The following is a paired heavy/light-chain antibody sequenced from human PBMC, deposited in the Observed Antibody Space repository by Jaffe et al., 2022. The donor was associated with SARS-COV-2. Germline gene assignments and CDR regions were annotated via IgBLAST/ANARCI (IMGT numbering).Heavy chain of an antibody. D-gene: IGHD2-15*01. CDR2: LSGSGGST. Sequence: EVQLMESGGGLIQPGGSLRLSCAASGFTFSNYAMSWVRQAPGKGLEWVSGLSGSGGSTFYAVSVKGRFTISRDNSKNTLYLQMNSLRAEDSAVYYCARGRTPCSGGTCYREFDYWGQGTLVTVSS. CDR3: ARGRTPCSGGTCYREFDY. CDR1: GFTFSNYA. V-gene: IGHV3-23*01. J-gene: IGHJ4*02.
Light chain of an antibody. V-gene: IGKV1-5*03. CDR3: QHYNSYPYT. CDR2: KAS. J-gene: IGKJ2*01. Sequence: DIQMTQSPSTLSASVGDRVTITCRASQSISNLLAWYQQKPGKAPKLLIYKASNLETGVPSRFSGSGSGTEFTLTISSLQPDDFATFYCQHYNSYPYTFGQGTKLEIK. CDR1: QSISNL.